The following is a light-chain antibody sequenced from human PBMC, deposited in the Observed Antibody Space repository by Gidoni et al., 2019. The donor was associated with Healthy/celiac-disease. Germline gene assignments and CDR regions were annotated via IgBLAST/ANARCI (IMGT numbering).Light chain of an antibody. Sequence: EIVLTQSTGTLSVSPGERATLSCRASQSVSSSYLAWYQQKPGQAPRLPIYGASSRGTGIPDRFSGSGSGTDFTLTISRLEPEDFAVYYCQQYGSSPALTFGGGTKVEIK. J-gene: IGKJ4*01. V-gene: IGKV3-20*01. CDR2: GAS. CDR3: QQYGSSPALT. CDR1: QSVSSSY.